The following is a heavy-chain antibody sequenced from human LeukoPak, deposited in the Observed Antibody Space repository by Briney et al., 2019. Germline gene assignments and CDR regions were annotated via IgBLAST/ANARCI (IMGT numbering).Heavy chain of an antibody. V-gene: IGHV3-23*01. Sequence: PGGSLRLSCAASGFTFNTYAMSWVRQAPGKGLEWVSGVSGSGGSTYYADSVKGRFTISRDNSKNTLYLRMNSLRAEDTAVYYCARDQGGGFDPWGQGTLVTVSS. CDR2: VSGSGGST. J-gene: IGHJ5*02. D-gene: IGHD1-26*01. CDR1: GFTFNTYA. CDR3: ARDQGGGFDP.